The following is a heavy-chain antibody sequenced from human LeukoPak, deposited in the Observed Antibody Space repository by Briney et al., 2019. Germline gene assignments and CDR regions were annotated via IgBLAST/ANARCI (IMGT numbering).Heavy chain of an antibody. J-gene: IGHJ4*02. CDR2: IYYSGST. Sequence: SETLSLTCAVYGGPFSGYYWSWIRQPPGKGLEWIGYIYYSGSTNYNPSLKSRVTISVDTSKNQFSLKLSSVTAADTAVYYCARSYDRSGYYYYFDYWGQGTLVTVSS. D-gene: IGHD3-22*01. V-gene: IGHV4-59*01. CDR1: GGPFSGYY. CDR3: ARSYDRSGYYYYFDY.